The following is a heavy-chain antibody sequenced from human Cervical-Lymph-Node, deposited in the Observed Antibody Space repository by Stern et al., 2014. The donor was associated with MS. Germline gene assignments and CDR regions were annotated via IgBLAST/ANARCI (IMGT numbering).Heavy chain of an antibody. CDR3: ARRKYSSSYYYYFGMDV. Sequence: EVQLVESGAEVKKPGESLRISCKGSGYTFSNYWIGWVRQMPGKGLEWIGSIFPGDSDARYSPSLQGQITISADKSSNTAFLQWNSLKASDTAMYYCARRKYSSSYYYYFGMDVWGQGTTVTVSS. CDR1: GYTFSNYW. D-gene: IGHD6-13*01. V-gene: IGHV5-51*03. J-gene: IGHJ6*02. CDR2: IFPGDSDA.